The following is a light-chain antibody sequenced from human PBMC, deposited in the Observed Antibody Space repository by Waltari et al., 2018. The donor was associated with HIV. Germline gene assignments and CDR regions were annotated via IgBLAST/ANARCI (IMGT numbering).Light chain of an antibody. CDR1: SSNIGANSD. CDR3: QSYDSGLRM. J-gene: IGLJ3*02. Sequence: QSVLTQPPSVSGAPGQRVTISCTGSSSNIGANSDVHWYQQPPGRAPKLLIYNGNNRPSGVPDRFSGSKSGTSASLAITGLQAEDEADYYCQSYDSGLRMFGGGTKLTVL. CDR2: NGN. V-gene: IGLV1-40*01.